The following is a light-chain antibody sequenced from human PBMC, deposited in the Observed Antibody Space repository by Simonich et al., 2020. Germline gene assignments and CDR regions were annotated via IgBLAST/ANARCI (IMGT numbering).Light chain of an antibody. CDR2: WAS. V-gene: IGKV4-1*01. Sequence: DIVMTQSPDSLAVSLGERATINCKSSQSVLYNSNNKNYLAWYQQKPGKPPKLLIYWASTRESGVPDRFSGSGSGTDFTLTISSLQAEDVAVYYCQQYYSTPYTFGHGTKLEIK. CDR3: QQYYSTPYT. J-gene: IGKJ2*01. CDR1: QSVLYNSNNKNY.